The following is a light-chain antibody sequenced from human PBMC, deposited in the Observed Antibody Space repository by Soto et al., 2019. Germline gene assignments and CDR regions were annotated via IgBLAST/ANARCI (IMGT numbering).Light chain of an antibody. J-gene: IGLJ3*02. CDR2: EVT. V-gene: IGLV2-14*01. CDR1: SGDVGSYNR. Sequence: QSALTQPASVSGSPGQSITISCTGTSGDVGSYNRVSWYQQHPGKPPKLIIYEVTDRPSGVSNRFSGSKSGNTASLTISGLQAEDEAEYYCASWDDSLSGWVFGGGTKVTVL. CDR3: ASWDDSLSGWV.